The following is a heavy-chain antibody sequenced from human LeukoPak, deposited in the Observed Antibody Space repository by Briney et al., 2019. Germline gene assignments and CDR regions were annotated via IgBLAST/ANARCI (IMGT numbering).Heavy chain of an antibody. CDR3: ARGTPGDDYVWGSPPEFDY. D-gene: IGHD3-16*01. V-gene: IGHV1-18*01. J-gene: IGHJ4*02. Sequence: ASVKVSCKASGYTFTSYGISWVRQASGQGLEWMGWISAYNGNTNYAQKLQGRVTMTTDTSTSTAYMELRSLRSDDTAVYYCARGTPGDDYVWGSPPEFDYWGQGTLVTVSS. CDR1: GYTFTSYG. CDR2: ISAYNGNT.